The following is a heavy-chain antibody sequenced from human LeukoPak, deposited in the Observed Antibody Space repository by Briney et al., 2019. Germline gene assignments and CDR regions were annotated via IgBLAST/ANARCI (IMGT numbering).Heavy chain of an antibody. Sequence: SETLSLTCAVYGGSFSGYYWSWIRQPPGKGLEWSGEINHSGSTNYNPSLKSRVTISVDTSKNQFSLKLSSVTAADTAVYYCARGLRYCSGGSCYSGDGNLLYYYYMDVWGKGTAVTVSS. CDR1: GGSFSGYY. J-gene: IGHJ6*03. D-gene: IGHD2-15*01. CDR2: INHSGST. CDR3: ARGLRYCSGGSCYSGDGNLLYYYYMDV. V-gene: IGHV4-34*01.